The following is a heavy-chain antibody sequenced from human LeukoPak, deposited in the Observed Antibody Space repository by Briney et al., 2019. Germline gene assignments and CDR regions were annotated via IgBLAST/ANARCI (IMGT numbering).Heavy chain of an antibody. CDR1: GGSISSYY. D-gene: IGHD3-10*01. V-gene: IGHV4-4*07. CDR2: IYTSGGT. CDR3: ARAGFVTMVRGVTALYGMDV. J-gene: IGHJ6*02. Sequence: SETLSLTCTVSGGSISSYYWSWIRQPAGKGLEWIGRIYTSGGTNYNPSLKSRVTMSVDTSKNQFSLKLSSVTAADTAVYYCARAGFVTMVRGVTALYGMDVWGQGTTVTVSS.